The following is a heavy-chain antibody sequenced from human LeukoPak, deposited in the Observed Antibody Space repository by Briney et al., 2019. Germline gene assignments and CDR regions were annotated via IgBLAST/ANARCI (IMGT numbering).Heavy chain of an antibody. V-gene: IGHV1-8*01. D-gene: IGHD2-2*01. CDR1: GYTFTSYD. CDR3: ARGVVPAAMMAGAYYYYYYMDV. Sequence: ASVKVSCKASGYTFTSYDINWVRQATGQGLEWMGWMNPNSGNTGYAQKLQGRVTMTRNTSISTAYMELSSLRSEDTAVYYCARGVVPAAMMAGAYYYYYYMDVWGKGTTVTVSS. J-gene: IGHJ6*03. CDR2: MNPNSGNT.